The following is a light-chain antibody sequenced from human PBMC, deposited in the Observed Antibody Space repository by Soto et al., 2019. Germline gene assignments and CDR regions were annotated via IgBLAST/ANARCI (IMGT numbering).Light chain of an antibody. J-gene: IGLJ1*01. Sequence: QSALTQPPSASGSPGQSVTISCTGTSSDVGGYKYVSWYQQHPGKAPKLIIYEVRYRPSGISKRFSGSKSGNTASLTISGLQAEDEADYYCTSYTNSSTYVFGTGTKLTVL. CDR1: SSDVGGYKY. CDR3: TSYTNSSTYV. V-gene: IGLV2-14*01. CDR2: EVR.